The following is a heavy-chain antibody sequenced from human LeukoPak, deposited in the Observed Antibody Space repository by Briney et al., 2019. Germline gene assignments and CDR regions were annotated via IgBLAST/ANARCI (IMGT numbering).Heavy chain of an antibody. D-gene: IGHD1-26*01. J-gene: IGHJ6*03. Sequence: SETLSLTCTVSGDSISSGLYYYNRIRQHPGEGLEWIGCTHYSGTTYYSSSLKSRLIISLDTSKNQLSLKLTSVTAADTAVYYCARGRRGKYSPYFYYHMDVWGTGTTVTISS. CDR2: THYSGTT. CDR3: ARGRRGKYSPYFYYHMDV. V-gene: IGHV4-31*03. CDR1: GDSISSGLYY.